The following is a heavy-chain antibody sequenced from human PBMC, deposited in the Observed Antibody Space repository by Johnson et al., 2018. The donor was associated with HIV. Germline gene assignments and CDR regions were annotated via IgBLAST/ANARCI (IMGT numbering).Heavy chain of an antibody. D-gene: IGHD4-23*01. CDR3: AKDSSFISGSSGGGLDI. CDR2: ISWNSGFI. V-gene: IGHV3-9*01. J-gene: IGHJ3*02. Sequence: LVESGGGLVQPGRSLRLSCAASGFTFDDYAMHWVRQAPGKGLEWVSGISWNSGFIGYADSVKGRFTISRDNAKNSLYLQMNSLRVEDTALYYCAKDSSFISGSSGGGLDIWGQGTMVSVSS. CDR1: GFTFDDYA.